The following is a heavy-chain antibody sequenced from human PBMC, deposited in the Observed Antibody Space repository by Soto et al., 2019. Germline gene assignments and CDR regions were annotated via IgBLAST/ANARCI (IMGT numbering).Heavy chain of an antibody. D-gene: IGHD3-16*02. J-gene: IGHJ5*02. V-gene: IGHV3-33*01. CDR1: GFTFSSYG. CDR2: IWYDGSNK. CDR3: ARAVILRTNWFDP. Sequence: PGGSLRLSCAASGFTFSSYGMHWVRQAPGKGLEWVAVIWYDGSNKYYADSVKGRFTISRDNSKNTLYLQMNSLRAEDTAVYYCARAVILRTNWFDPWGQGTLDTVSS.